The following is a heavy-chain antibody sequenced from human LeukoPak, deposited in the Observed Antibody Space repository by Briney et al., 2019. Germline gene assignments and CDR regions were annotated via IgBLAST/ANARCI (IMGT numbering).Heavy chain of an antibody. CDR3: AKWRRSSPIGGMDV. Sequence: GGSLRLSCTASGLTFSSYAMNWVRQAPGKGLEGVSSISDTGDYTDHADSVKGRFTISRDNSKNTLSLLMNSLRAEDTAVYYCAKWRRSSPIGGMDVWGQGTTVTVSS. V-gene: IGHV3-23*01. D-gene: IGHD5-24*01. J-gene: IGHJ6*02. CDR1: GLTFSSYA. CDR2: ISDTGDYT.